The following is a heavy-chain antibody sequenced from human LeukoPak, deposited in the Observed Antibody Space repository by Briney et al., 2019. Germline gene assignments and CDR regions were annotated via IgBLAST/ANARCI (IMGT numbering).Heavy chain of an antibody. Sequence: QPGGSLRLSCAASGFTFSSYEMNWVRQAPGKGLEWVSYISSSGSTIYYADSVKGRFTISRDNAKNSLFLQMNGLRAEDTAIYYCTKAPIVSCSGAFCYPFDSWGQGTLVTVSS. CDR3: TKAPIVSCSGAFCYPFDS. D-gene: IGHD2-15*01. CDR2: ISSSGSTI. J-gene: IGHJ4*02. CDR1: GFTFSSYE. V-gene: IGHV3-48*03.